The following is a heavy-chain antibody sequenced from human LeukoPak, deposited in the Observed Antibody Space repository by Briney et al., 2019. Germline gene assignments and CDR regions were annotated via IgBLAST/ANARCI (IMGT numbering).Heavy chain of an antibody. V-gene: IGHV1-69*05. D-gene: IGHD3-16*01. CDR1: GGTFSSYA. CDR2: IIPIFGTA. Sequence: ASVKVSCKASGGTFSSYAISWVRQAPGQGLEWMGRIIPIFGTANYAQKFQGRVTITTGESTSTAYMELSSLRSEDTAVYYCAREGELMITFGGVPKWFDPWGQGTLVTVSS. CDR3: AREGELMITFGGVPKWFDP. J-gene: IGHJ5*02.